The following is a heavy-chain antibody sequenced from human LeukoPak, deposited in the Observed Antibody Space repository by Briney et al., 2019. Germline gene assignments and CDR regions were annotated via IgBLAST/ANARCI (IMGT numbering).Heavy chain of an antibody. V-gene: IGHV3-7*01. Sequence: PGGSLRLSXAASGFTFSDYWMNWVRQAPGKGLEWVANIKQDGSEKSYVDSVKGRFTISRDNAKNSLYLQMNSLRAEDTAVYYCASDRAYSQFDYWGQGTLVTVSS. J-gene: IGHJ4*02. CDR3: ASDRAYSQFDY. CDR1: GFTFSDYW. D-gene: IGHD2-15*01. CDR2: IKQDGSEK.